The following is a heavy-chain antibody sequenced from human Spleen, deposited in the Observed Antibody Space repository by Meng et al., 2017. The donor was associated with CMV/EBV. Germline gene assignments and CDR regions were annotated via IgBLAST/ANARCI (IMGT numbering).Heavy chain of an antibody. D-gene: IGHD3-10*01. V-gene: IGHV4-34*01. CDR2: INHSGIT. Sequence: VQRVDGGAGLLKPPETLALICAVCGGSCSGYNGRWIRQPTGKGLEWIGEINHSGITNYSPSLKSRVTISVDTSQNQFSLKLSSATAADTAVYYCASGGSVGLRPDYWGQGTLVTVSS. CDR3: ASGGSVGLRPDY. CDR1: GGSCSGYN. J-gene: IGHJ4*02.